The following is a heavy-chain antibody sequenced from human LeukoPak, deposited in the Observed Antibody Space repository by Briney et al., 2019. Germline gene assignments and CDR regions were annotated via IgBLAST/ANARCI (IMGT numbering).Heavy chain of an antibody. CDR1: GGSISSSSYY. CDR3: ARHVRFLEWLSSYYFDY. D-gene: IGHD3-3*01. CDR2: IYYSGST. Sequence: EPSETLSLTCTVSGGSISSSSYYWGWIRQPPGKGLEWIGSIYYSGSTYYNPSLKSRATISVDTSKSQFSLRLTSVTAADTAVYYCARHVRFLEWLSSYYFDYWGQGTLVTVSS. J-gene: IGHJ4*02. V-gene: IGHV4-39*01.